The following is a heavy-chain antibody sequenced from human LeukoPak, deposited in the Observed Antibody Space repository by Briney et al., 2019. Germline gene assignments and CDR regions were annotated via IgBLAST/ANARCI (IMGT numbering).Heavy chain of an antibody. V-gene: IGHV1-18*01. Sequence: ASVNVSCKASGYTFMKYGFSWVRQAPGQGLEWLGWISTYNGNTKYAEKFQGRVTMTTDTSTSTAYMELRSLSSDDTAVYHCARDPKWEGWNTEGRVMDVWGQGTTVTVSS. CDR3: ARDPKWEGWNTEGRVMDV. CDR1: GYTFMKYG. J-gene: IGHJ6*02. CDR2: ISTYNGNT. D-gene: IGHD1-26*01.